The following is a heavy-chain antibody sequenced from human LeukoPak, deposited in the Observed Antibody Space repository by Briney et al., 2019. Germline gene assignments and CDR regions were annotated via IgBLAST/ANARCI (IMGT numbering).Heavy chain of an antibody. CDR3: AKDTSIGRYCTNGVCSPFDY. V-gene: IGHV3-23*01. CDR1: GFTFSSYA. J-gene: IGHJ4*02. CDR2: ISDSGGST. Sequence: GGSLRLSCAASGFTFSSYAMSWVRQAPGQGLEWVSAISDSGGSTYDADSVKGRFTISRDNSKNTLYLQLNSLRAEDTAVYYCAKDTSIGRYCTNGVCSPFDYWGQGTLVTVSS. D-gene: IGHD2-8*01.